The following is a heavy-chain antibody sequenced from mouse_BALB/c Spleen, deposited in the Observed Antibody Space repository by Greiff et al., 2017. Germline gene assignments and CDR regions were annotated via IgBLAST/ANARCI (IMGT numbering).Heavy chain of an antibody. CDR3: ARGLLRLGVPYYFDY. V-gene: IGHV1-54*01. CDR1: GYAFTNYL. CDR2: INPGSGGT. J-gene: IGHJ2*01. D-gene: IGHD1-2*01. Sequence: VQLVESGAELVRPGTSVKVSCKASGYAFTNYLIEWVKQRPGQGLEWIGVINPGSGGTNYNEKFKGKATLTADKSSSTAYMQLSSLTSDDSAVYFCARGLLRLGVPYYFDYWGQGTTLTVSS.